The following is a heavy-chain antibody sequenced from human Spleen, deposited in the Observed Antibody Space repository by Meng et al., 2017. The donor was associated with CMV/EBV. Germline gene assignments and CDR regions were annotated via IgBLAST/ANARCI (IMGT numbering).Heavy chain of an antibody. J-gene: IGHJ5*02. CDR1: GGSFSGYY. V-gene: IGHV4-34*01. Sequence: SETLSLTCAVYGGSFSGYYWSWIRQPPGKGLEWIGEINHSGSTNYNPSLKSRVTISVDTSKNEFSLKLRSVTAADTAVYYCARDEDISMAYHWGQGTPVTVSS. D-gene: IGHD5-18*01. CDR2: INHSGST. CDR3: ARDEDISMAYH.